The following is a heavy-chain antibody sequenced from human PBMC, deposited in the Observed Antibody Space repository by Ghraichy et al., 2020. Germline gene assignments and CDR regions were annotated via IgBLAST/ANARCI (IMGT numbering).Heavy chain of an antibody. CDR3: AGGYCTYTNCYDY. Sequence: GGSLRLSCAASDFAFSTYSMNWVRQAPGKGLEWISYISPAYTIHYADSVRGRFTISRDNAKNSLYLQMHSLRDGDTAMYYCAGGYCTYTNCYDYWGPGTLVTVSS. V-gene: IGHV3-48*02. CDR1: DFAFSTYS. D-gene: IGHD2-8*01. CDR2: ISPAYTI. J-gene: IGHJ4*02.